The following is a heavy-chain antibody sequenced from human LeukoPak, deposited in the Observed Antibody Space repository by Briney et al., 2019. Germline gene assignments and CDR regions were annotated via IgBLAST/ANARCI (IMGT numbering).Heavy chain of an antibody. CDR2: IIYNGINT. J-gene: IGHJ4*02. V-gene: IGHV3-23*01. CDR3: ARSPAQYCGGPRCYIDY. Sequence: PGGSLRLSCAASGFTFSNYAMNWVRRVPGKELEWVSSIIYNGINTYYADSVKGRFTISRDNSKNTLFLQMNSLRAEDTAVYYCARSPAQYCGGPRCYIDYWGQGTLVSVSA. CDR1: GFTFSNYA. D-gene: IGHD2-21*01.